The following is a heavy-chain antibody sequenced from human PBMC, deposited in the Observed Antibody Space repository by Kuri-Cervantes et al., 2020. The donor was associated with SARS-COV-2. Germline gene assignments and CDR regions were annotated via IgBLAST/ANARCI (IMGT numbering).Heavy chain of an antibody. D-gene: IGHD6-19*01. CDR2: IKQDGSEK. Sequence: GESLKIFCAASGFSFSSYWMSWVRQAPGKGLEWVANIKQDGSEKYYVDSVKGRFTISRDNAKNSLYLQMNSPRAEDTAVYYCARDGAVAVYFDYWGQGTLVTVSS. CDR1: GFSFSSYW. CDR3: ARDGAVAVYFDY. J-gene: IGHJ4*02. V-gene: IGHV3-7*01.